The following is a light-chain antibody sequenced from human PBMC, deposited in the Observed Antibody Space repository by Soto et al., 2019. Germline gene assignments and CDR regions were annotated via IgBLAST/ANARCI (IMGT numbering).Light chain of an antibody. J-gene: IGLJ2*01. CDR3: SSYTSSSTLV. CDR2: DVS. CDR1: RSDVGGYNY. V-gene: IGLV2-14*01. Sequence: QSALPQPASVSGSPGQSIPISCTGTRSDVGGYNYVSWYQRHPGKAPKLMIYDVSNRPSGVSNRFSGSKSGNTASLTISGLQAEDEADYYCSSYTSSSTLVFGGGTQLTVL.